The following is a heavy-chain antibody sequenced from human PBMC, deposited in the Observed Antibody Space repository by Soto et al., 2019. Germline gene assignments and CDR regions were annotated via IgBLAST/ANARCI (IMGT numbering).Heavy chain of an antibody. J-gene: IGHJ3*02. D-gene: IGHD3-10*01. Sequence: SETLSVTCAVSGDSISRNYWWSWVRQLPGKGLEWIGEIYHSGSTIYNPSLQSRVTLSVDKSKNEFSLKMSSVTAADTAMYYCASKFGQLLADAFDIWGQGTMVTVS. CDR2: IYHSGST. CDR1: GDSISRNYW. CDR3: ASKFGQLLADAFDI. V-gene: IGHV4-4*02.